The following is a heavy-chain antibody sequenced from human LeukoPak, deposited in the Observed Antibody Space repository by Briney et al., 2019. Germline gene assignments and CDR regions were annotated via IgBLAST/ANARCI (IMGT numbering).Heavy chain of an antibody. CDR3: ARPGRGDYGDY. Sequence: SETLSLTCAVYGGSFSGYYWSWIRQPPGKGLEWIGEINHSGSTNYNPSLKSRVTISVDTSKNQVFLQLTSVTAADTAFYYCARPGRGDYGDYWGQGTLVTISS. CDR1: GGSFSGYY. CDR2: INHSGST. J-gene: IGHJ4*02. V-gene: IGHV4-34*01. D-gene: IGHD4/OR15-4a*01.